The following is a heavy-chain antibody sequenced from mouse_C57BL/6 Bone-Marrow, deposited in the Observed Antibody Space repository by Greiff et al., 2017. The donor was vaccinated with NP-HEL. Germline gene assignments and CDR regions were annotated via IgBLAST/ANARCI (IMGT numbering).Heavy chain of an antibody. J-gene: IGHJ1*03. Sequence: QVQLQQSGAELARPGASVKLSCKASGYTFTSYGISWVKQRTGQGLEWIGEIYPRSGNTYYNEKFKGKATLTADKSSSTAYMELRSLTSEDSAVYFGVITTVVARYWYLDVWGTGTTVTVSS. CDR1: GYTFTSYG. CDR2: IYPRSGNT. V-gene: IGHV1-81*01. D-gene: IGHD1-1*01. CDR3: VITTVVARYWYLDV.